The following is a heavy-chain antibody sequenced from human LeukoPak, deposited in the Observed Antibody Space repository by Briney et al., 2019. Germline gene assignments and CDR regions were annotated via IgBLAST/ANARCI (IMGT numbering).Heavy chain of an antibody. V-gene: IGHV1-69*01. Sequence: SVKVSCKASGGTFSSYAISWVRQAPGQRLEWMGGIIPIFGAANYAQKFQGRVTITADEPTSTAYMELSSLRSEDTAVYYCASLYYDFWSGPWGLFDYWGQGTLVTVSS. CDR2: IIPIFGAA. CDR1: GGTFSSYA. CDR3: ASLYYDFWSGPWGLFDY. J-gene: IGHJ4*02. D-gene: IGHD3-3*01.